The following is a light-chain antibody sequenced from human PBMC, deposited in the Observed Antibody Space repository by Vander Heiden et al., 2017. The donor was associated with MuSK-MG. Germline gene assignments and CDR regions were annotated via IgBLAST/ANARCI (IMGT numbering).Light chain of an antibody. CDR1: QSISSY. CDR3: QQCESTPQT. CDR2: AAS. V-gene: IGKV1-39*01. J-gene: IGKJ1*01. Sequence: DIQMTQSPSSLSASVGDRVTITCRASQSISSYLNWYQQKPGKAPKLLIYAASSFQSGVPSRFSGRGSGTDFTLTISRLQPADFATYYCQQCESTPQTFGQGTKVEIK.